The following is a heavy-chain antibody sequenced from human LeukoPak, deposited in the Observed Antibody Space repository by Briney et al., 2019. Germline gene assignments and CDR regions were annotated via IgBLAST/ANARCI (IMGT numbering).Heavy chain of an antibody. D-gene: IGHD3-10*01. CDR2: IYYSGST. Sequence: TPSETLSLTCTVSGGSISSYYWSWIRQPPGKGLEWIGYIYYSGSTNYNPSLKSRVTISVDTSKNQFSLKLSSVTAADTAVYYCARMGIRGVSLWGQGTLVTVPS. V-gene: IGHV4-59*01. CDR3: ARMGIRGVSL. J-gene: IGHJ4*02. CDR1: GGSISSYY.